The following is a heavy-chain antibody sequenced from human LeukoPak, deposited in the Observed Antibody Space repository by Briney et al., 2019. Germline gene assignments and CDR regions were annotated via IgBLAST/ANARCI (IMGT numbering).Heavy chain of an antibody. J-gene: IGHJ4*02. V-gene: IGHV3-9*01. Sequence: GGSLRLSCEASGFIFDDYVMYWVRQSPGKGLEWVSGITWDGYKIDYVDSVKGRFTISGDNARNSLFLQMNRVRVEDTAFYYCVKGYSSSWSGYFDSWGQGTLVTVAS. D-gene: IGHD5-18*01. CDR3: VKGYSSSWSGYFDS. CDR1: GFIFDDYV. CDR2: ITWDGYKI.